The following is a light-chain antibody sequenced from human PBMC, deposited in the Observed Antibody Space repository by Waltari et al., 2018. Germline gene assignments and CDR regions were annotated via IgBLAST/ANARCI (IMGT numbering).Light chain of an antibody. CDR2: GAS. CDR1: QTINSY. Sequence: DIQMTQSPSSLSASVGDRVTITCRASQTINSYLNWYQQKPGKGTQVLIYGASSLQSGVPSRCRAKVAGTDFALTITRLQPEDFAIYYCQQDYNAPWTFGQGTKVDIK. CDR3: QQDYNAPWT. J-gene: IGKJ1*01. V-gene: IGKV1-39*01.